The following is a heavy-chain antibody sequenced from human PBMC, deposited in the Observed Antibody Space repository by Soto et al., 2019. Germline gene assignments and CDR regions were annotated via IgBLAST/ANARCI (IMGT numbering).Heavy chain of an antibody. D-gene: IGHD1-1*01. Sequence: QVQLVQSGAEVKKPGASVKVSCKASGYTFTSYGISWVRQAPGQGLEWMGWISPYSGNTNYADNLQGRVTMATDTSTSTVYIEVRSLRSDDTAVYYCVRGVNWQHQGPGYWGQGTLVTVSS. CDR3: VRGVNWQHQGPGY. V-gene: IGHV1-18*04. J-gene: IGHJ4*02. CDR2: ISPYSGNT. CDR1: GYTFTSYG.